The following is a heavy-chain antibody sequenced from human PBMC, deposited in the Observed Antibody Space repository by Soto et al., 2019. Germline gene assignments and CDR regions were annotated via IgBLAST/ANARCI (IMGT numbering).Heavy chain of an antibody. Sequence: QVQLVQSGAEVKKPGASVKVSCKTSGYTFAAYYIHWIRQAPGQGLEWMGWINPTSGGTVYAQNFQDRVTMTRDTSISTAYMELRRLNSDDTAVYYCARDPDYGDYWGYLIDSWGQGTPVTVSS. CDR2: INPTSGGT. D-gene: IGHD4-17*01. CDR3: ARDPDYGDYWGYLIDS. CDR1: GYTFAAYY. V-gene: IGHV1-2*02. J-gene: IGHJ4*02.